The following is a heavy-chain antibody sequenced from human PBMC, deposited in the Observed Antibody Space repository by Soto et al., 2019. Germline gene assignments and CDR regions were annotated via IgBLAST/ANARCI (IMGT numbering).Heavy chain of an antibody. CDR2: ISGSGGST. CDR1: GFTFSSYA. CDR3: ATRLFMVRGVISLDAFDI. J-gene: IGHJ3*02. V-gene: IGHV3-23*01. Sequence: GGSLRLSCAASGFTFSSYAMSWVRQAPGKGLEWVSAISGSGGSTYYADSVKGRFTISRDNSKNTLYLQMNSLRAEDTAVYYCATRLFMVRGVISLDAFDIWGQGTMVTVSS. D-gene: IGHD3-10*01.